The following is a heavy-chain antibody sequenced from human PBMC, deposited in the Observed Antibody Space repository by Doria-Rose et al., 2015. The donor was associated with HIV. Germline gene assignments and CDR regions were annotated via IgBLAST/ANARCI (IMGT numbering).Heavy chain of an antibody. CDR1: GVSLSSPGMG. Sequence: QITLKESGPVLVKPTETLTLTCTVSGVSLSSPGMGVSWIRQPPGKALEWLANIFSDDERSYKTSLKSRLTISSGTSKSQVVITMTDMDPVDTATYYCARIKSGRWYHKYYFDFWGQGTLVIVSA. V-gene: IGHV2-26*01. D-gene: IGHD6-13*01. CDR2: IFSDDER. J-gene: IGHJ4*02. CDR3: ARIKSGRWYHKYYFDF.